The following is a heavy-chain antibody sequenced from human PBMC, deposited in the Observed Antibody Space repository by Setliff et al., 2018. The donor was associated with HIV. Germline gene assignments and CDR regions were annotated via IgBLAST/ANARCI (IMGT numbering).Heavy chain of an antibody. CDR2: IYPGDSDT. CDR1: GYSFTKYW. J-gene: IGHJ5*01. CDR3: AKGAEHCTATGCYSWFDF. D-gene: IGHD2-8*02. Sequence: GESLKISCKGSGYSFTKYWIAWVRQMPGKGLEWMGSIYPGDSDTEFSPSFRGQVTMSVDKSISTAYLQWTALEASDTAMYFCAKGAEHCTATGCYSWFDFWGQGSLVTVSS. V-gene: IGHV5-51*01.